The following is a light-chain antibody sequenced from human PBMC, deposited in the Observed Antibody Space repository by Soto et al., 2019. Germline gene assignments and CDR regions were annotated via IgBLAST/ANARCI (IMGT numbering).Light chain of an antibody. CDR2: GAS. CDR1: QSVSSN. J-gene: IGKJ1*01. Sequence: EIVMTQSPATLSVSPGERATLSCRASQSVSSNLAWYQQKPGQAPRLLIYGASTRATGIPARFSGSGSGTEFTLTISSLQSEDSAVYYCQQYNNWPPWTFGQGTKVEIK. V-gene: IGKV3-15*01. CDR3: QQYNNWPPWT.